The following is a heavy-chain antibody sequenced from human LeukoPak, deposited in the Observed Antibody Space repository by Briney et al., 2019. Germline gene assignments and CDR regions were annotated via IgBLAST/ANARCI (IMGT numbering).Heavy chain of an antibody. CDR1: GGSFSGYY. CDR2: INHSGST. D-gene: IGHD3-16*02. CDR3: ARGQGDYVWGSYHEDNYYYYYMDV. V-gene: IGHV4-34*01. Sequence: ASETLSLTCAVYGGSFSGYYWSWIRQPPGKGLEWIGEINHSGSTNYNPSLKSRVTISVDTSKNQFSLKLSSVTAADTAVYYCARGQGDYVWGSYHEDNYYYYYMDVWGKGTTVTVSS. J-gene: IGHJ6*03.